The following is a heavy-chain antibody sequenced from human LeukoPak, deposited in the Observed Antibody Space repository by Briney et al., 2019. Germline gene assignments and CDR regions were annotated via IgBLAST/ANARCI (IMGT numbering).Heavy chain of an antibody. CDR3: ARGPNYYDSSGYYYFDY. D-gene: IGHD3-22*01. J-gene: IGHJ4*02. V-gene: IGHV4-34*01. Sequence: SETLSLTCAVYGGSFSGYYWSWIRQPPGKGLEWIGEINHSGSTNYNPSLKSRVTISVDTSKNQFSLKLSSVTAADTAVYYCARGPNYYDSSGYYYFDYWGQGTLVTASS. CDR1: GGSFSGYY. CDR2: INHSGST.